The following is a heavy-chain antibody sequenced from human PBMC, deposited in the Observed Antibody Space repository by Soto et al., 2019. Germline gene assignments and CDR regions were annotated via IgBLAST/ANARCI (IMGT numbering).Heavy chain of an antibody. J-gene: IGHJ4*02. CDR3: ARTRIVGIEVFFDY. D-gene: IGHD6-19*01. CDR1: GVSISSYY. Sequence: ETLAVTCPVSGVSISSYYWSWIRQPPGKGLEWIGYIYYSGSTNYNPSLKSRVTISVDTSKNQFSLKLSSVTAADTAVYYCARTRIVGIEVFFDYWGQGTLVTVYS. CDR2: IYYSGST. V-gene: IGHV4-59*01.